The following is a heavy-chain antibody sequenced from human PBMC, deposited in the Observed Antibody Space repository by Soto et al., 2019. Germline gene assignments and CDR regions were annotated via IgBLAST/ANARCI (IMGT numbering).Heavy chain of an antibody. CDR3: ARDPSGSYPGFDY. CDR1: GFIFSSYT. V-gene: IGHV3-30-3*01. J-gene: IGHJ4*02. Sequence: LRLSCAASGFIFSSYTMHWVRQAPGKGLEWVGVITYDGSNQYYADSVKGRFTISRDNSRNMLFLQMNSLRPDDTAVYYCARDPSGSYPGFDYWGQGTLVTVSS. CDR2: ITYDGSNQ. D-gene: IGHD1-26*01.